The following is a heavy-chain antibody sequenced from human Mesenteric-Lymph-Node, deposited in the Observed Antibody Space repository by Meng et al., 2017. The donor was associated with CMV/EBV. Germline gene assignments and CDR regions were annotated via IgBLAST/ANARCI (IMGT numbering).Heavy chain of an antibody. D-gene: IGHD2-21*01. V-gene: IGHV4-39*07. J-gene: IGHJ5*02. CDR1: GGSISSSTYY. Sequence: SETLSLTCTVSGGSISSSTYYWGWIRQPPGKGLEWIGSIHYGGSPYYNPSLKSRVTVALDTSRNQLSLKLTSVAAADTAVYYCARVCGGGDCLIDPWGQGTLVTVSS. CDR2: IHYGGSP. CDR3: ARVCGGGDCLIDP.